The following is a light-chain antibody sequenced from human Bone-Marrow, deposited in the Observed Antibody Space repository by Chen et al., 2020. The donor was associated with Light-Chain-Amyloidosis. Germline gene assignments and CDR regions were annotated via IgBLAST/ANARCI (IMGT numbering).Light chain of an antibody. CDR2: EVT. V-gene: IGLV2-14*01. CDR3: SSYTITNTLV. CDR1: SSDVGGDNH. Sequence: QSALTQPAPVSGSPGQSIAFSCTGTSSDVGGDNHVSWYQQHPDKAPKLMIYEVTNRPSWVPDRFSGSKSDNTASLTISGLQTEDEADYFCSSYTITNTLVFGSGTRVTVL. J-gene: IGLJ1*01.